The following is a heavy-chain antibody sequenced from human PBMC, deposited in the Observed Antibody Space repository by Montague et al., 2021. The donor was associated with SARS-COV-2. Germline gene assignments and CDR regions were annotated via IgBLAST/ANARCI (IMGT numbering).Heavy chain of an antibody. CDR2: THYNGTT. V-gene: IGHV4-59*12. J-gene: IGHJ4*02. CDR1: SGSLSGYY. D-gene: IGHD2-8*02. CDR3: ARGTAYDHVYY. Sequence: SETLSLTRTASSGSLSGYYYNWIRQPPGKGLEWIGFTHYNGTTNXNPSLKSQLNMSLDTSKNQFSLTLNSVTAADTAIYYCARGTAYDHVYYWGQGAPVTVAS.